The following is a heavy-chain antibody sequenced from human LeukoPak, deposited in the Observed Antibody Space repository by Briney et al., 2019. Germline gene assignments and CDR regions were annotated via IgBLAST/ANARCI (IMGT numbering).Heavy chain of an antibody. J-gene: IGHJ4*02. D-gene: IGHD2-15*01. CDR2: ISGDNPGT. V-gene: IGHV3-23*01. CDR3: AKAPVGHCSGAFCYHFDS. CDR1: GFTFSTYA. Sequence: GGSRRLSCAASGFTFSTYAMSWVRQTPGKGLEWVAAISGDNPGTYHANSVKGRFTISRDNSKNTLHLQMSGLRAEDTARYYCAKAPVGHCSGAFCYHFDSWGQGTLVTVSS.